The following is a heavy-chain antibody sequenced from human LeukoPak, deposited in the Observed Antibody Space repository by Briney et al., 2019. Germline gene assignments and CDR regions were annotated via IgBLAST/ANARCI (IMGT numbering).Heavy chain of an antibody. CDR1: GFIFSDYY. V-gene: IGHV3-11*04. CDR3: ARDLGGGPVDY. J-gene: IGHJ4*02. Sequence: PGGSLRLSCAASGFIFSDYYMNWIRQAPGKRLECVSSISSSGDTIYYADSVKGRFTISRDNANDSLYLQMNSLRAEDTAVYYCARDLGGGPVDYWGQGTLVTVSS. CDR2: ISSSGDTI. D-gene: IGHD6-25*01.